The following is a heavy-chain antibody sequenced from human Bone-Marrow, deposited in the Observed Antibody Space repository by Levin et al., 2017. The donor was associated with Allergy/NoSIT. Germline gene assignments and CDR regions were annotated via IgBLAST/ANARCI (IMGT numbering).Heavy chain of an antibody. CDR1: GGSISSGTHY. Sequence: SETLSLTCTVSGGSISSGTHYWGWIRQPPGKGLEWIVTISDSGNTYHNPSLKSRVTISVDTSKNQFSLKLTSVTAADTAVYYCAREGTPQSWDYWGQGTLVSVSS. CDR3: AREGTPQSWDY. CDR2: ISDSGNT. D-gene: IGHD1-14*01. J-gene: IGHJ4*02. V-gene: IGHV4-39*07.